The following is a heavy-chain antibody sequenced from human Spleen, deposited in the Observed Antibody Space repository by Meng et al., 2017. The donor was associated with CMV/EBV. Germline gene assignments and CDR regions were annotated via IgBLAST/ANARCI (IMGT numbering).Heavy chain of an antibody. CDR3: ARALPARARFDP. D-gene: IGHD1-26*01. V-gene: IGHV1-2*02. J-gene: IGHJ5*02. CDR1: GYTFTAYY. CDR2: INPNSGGT. Sequence: ASVKVSCKASGYTFTAYYIHWVRQAPGQGLEWMGWINPNSGGTNYAQKFQGRVTMTRDTSISTAYMELSRLRSDDTAVYYCARALPARARFDPWGQGTLVTVSS.